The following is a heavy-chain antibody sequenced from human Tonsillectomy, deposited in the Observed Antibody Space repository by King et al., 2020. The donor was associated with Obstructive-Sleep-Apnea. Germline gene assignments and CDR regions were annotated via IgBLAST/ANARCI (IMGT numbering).Heavy chain of an antibody. CDR1: GFTFSSYG. CDR3: AKDWNYYGSGHDY. Sequence: VQLVESGGGVVQPGRSLRLSCAASGFTFSSYGMPWVRQAPGKGLEWVAFIRYEGSNKYYADSVKGRFTISRDNSKNTLYLQMNSLRAEDTAVYYCAKDWNYYGSGHDYWGQGTLVTVSP. D-gene: IGHD3-10*01. V-gene: IGHV3-30*02. CDR2: IRYEGSNK. J-gene: IGHJ4*02.